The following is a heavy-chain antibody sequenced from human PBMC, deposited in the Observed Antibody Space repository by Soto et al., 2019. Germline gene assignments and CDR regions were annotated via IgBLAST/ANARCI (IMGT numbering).Heavy chain of an antibody. CDR2: ISSCSSYI. CDR1: GFTFSSYS. J-gene: IGHJ5*02. V-gene: IGHV3-21*01. Sequence: GGSLRLSCAASGFTFSSYSMNWVRQAPGKGLEWVSFISSCSSYIYYADSVKGRFTISRDNAKNSLYLQMNSLRAEDTAVYYCARDQRDHYYGSGSRRYNWFDPWGQGTLVTVSS. D-gene: IGHD3-10*01. CDR3: ARDQRDHYYGSGSRRYNWFDP.